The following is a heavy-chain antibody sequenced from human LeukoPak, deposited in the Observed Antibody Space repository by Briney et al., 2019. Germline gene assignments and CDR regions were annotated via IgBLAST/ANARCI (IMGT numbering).Heavy chain of an antibody. V-gene: IGHV4-38-2*01. D-gene: IGHD5-18*01. CDR3: ARFRDVVATKRSGYSYGYRYYFDY. CDR1: GFTFSSHW. J-gene: IGHJ4*02. Sequence: PGGSLRLSCAASGFTFSSHWMHWVRQAPGKGLEWIGSIYYSGSTYYNPSLKSRVTISVDTSKNQFSLKLSSVTAADTAVYYCARFRDVVATKRSGYSYGYRYYFDYWGQGTLVTVSS. CDR2: IYYSGST.